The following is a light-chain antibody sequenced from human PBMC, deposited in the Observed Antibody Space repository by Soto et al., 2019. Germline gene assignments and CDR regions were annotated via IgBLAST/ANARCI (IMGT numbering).Light chain of an antibody. J-gene: IGLJ3*02. V-gene: IGLV1-44*01. CDR1: SSNIESYS. CDR3: STWDESLNGPV. CDR2: STN. Sequence: QSVLTQPPSASGTPGQRVIISCSGSSSNIESYSVTWYQQLPGTAPKPLIYSTNQRPSGVPDRFSGSKSGTSASLAISGLQSVDEADYYCSTWDESLNGPVFGGGTQLTVL.